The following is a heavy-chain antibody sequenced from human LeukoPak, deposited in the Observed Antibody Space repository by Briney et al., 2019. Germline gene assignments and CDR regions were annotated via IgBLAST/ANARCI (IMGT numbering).Heavy chain of an antibody. CDR1: GYTFTGYY. V-gene: IGHV1-2*06. J-gene: IGHJ4*02. D-gene: IGHD3-22*01. CDR2: INPNSGDS. CDR3: ARVSDISGYYYSY. Sequence: ASVTVSCKASGYTFTGYYMHWVRQAPGQGLERMGRINPNSGDSNYAQIFQGRVTMTRDTSISTVYMELSRLRSDDTAVYFCARVSDISGYYYSYWGQGTLVTVSS.